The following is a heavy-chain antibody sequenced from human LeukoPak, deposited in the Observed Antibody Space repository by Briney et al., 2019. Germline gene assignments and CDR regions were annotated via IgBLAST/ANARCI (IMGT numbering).Heavy chain of an antibody. V-gene: IGHV3-21*01. Sequence: GGSLRPSCAASGFTFSSYSMNWVRQAPGKGLEWVSSITSSSSYIYYADSVKGRFTISRDNAKNSLYLQMNSLRAEDTAVYYCAREMLAAVAAQSWGQGTLVTVSS. J-gene: IGHJ5*02. CDR1: GFTFSSYS. D-gene: IGHD6-19*01. CDR3: AREMLAAVAAQS. CDR2: ITSSSSYI.